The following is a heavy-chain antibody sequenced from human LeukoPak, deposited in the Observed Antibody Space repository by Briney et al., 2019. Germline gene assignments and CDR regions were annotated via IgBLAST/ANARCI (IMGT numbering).Heavy chain of an antibody. CDR3: ARDNSGSIDY. Sequence: GGSLRLSCVASGFTVSSNYMNWVRQAPGKGLAWVSIIYSGERTYYADSVKGRFTISRDTSKNTLYLHMNSLRAEDTVMYYCARDNSGSIDYWGQGTLVTVSS. CDR2: IYSGERT. D-gene: IGHD1-1*01. CDR1: GFTVSSNY. J-gene: IGHJ4*02. V-gene: IGHV3-53*01.